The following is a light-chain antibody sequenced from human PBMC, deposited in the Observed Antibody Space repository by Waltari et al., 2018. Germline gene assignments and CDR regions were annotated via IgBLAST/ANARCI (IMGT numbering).Light chain of an antibody. CDR3: QQYYGTPPYT. CDR2: WAS. V-gene: IGKV4-1*01. CDR1: QSLLYSSNNKNY. J-gene: IGKJ2*01. Sequence: DIVMTQSPDSLAVSLGERATINCKSSQSLLYSSNNKNYLAWYQQKFGQPPKLLFYWASTRESGVPDRFSGSGSGTDFTLTISSLQAEDVAVYYCQQYYGTPPYTFGQGTKLEIK.